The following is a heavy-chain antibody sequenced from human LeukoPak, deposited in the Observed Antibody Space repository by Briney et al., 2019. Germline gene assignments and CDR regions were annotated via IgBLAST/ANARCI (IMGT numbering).Heavy chain of an antibody. Sequence: GGSLRLSCAATGFSFSTYSMNWVRQTPGKGLEWISSISRTSSYIYYADSVKGRFTLSRDNGKNSLYLQMNSLRAEDTAVYYCARGGMGANSQEYFYYGMDVWGQGTTVTVSS. CDR1: GFSFSTYS. J-gene: IGHJ6*02. CDR3: ARGGMGANSQEYFYYGMDV. D-gene: IGHD2-8*01. CDR2: ISRTSSYI. V-gene: IGHV3-21*01.